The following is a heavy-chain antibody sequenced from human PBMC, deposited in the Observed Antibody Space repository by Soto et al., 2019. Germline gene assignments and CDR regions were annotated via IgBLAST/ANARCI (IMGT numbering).Heavy chain of an antibody. V-gene: IGHV3-33*03. D-gene: IGHD2-21*01. Sequence: GGSLRLSCAASGFSFSSYVMHWVRQAPGKGLEWVAVIWNDGSNKYYADPVKGRFTISRDNSKNTLYLQMNSLRADDTAVYYCASRSPAPDSWGQGTLVTVSS. CDR1: GFSFSSYV. CDR2: IWNDGSNK. CDR3: ASRSPAPDS. J-gene: IGHJ4*02.